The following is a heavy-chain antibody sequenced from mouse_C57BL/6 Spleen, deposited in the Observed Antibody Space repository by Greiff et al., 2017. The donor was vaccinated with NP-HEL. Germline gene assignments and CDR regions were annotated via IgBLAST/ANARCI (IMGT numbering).Heavy chain of an antibody. V-gene: IGHV1-4*01. D-gene: IGHD2-1*01. CDR3: ARGPLYGNYFDY. J-gene: IGHJ2*01. Sequence: QVQLQQSGAELARPGASVKMSCKASGYTFTSYTMHWVKQRPGQGLEWIGYINPSSGYTKYNQKFKDKATLTADKSSSTAYMQLRILTSEDSAVYYCARGPLYGNYFDYWGQGTTLTGAS. CDR2: INPSSGYT. CDR1: GYTFTSYT.